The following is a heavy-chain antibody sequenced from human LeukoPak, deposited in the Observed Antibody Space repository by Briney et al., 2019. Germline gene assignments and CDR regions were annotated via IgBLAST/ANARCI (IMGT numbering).Heavy chain of an antibody. J-gene: IGHJ3*02. V-gene: IGHV4-39*07. CDR2: IYYSGST. CDR3: ARDGNRSGPDAFDI. Sequence: SETLSLTCTVSGGSISSSSYYWGWIRQPPGKGLEWIGSIYYSGSTYYNPSLKSRITISVDRSKNQFSLKLSSVTAADTAVYYCARDGNRSGPDAFDIWGQGTMVTVSS. D-gene: IGHD2-15*01. CDR1: GGSISSSSYY.